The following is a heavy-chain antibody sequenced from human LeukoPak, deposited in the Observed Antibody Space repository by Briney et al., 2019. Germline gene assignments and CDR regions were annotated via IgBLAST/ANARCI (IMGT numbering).Heavy chain of an antibody. CDR3: ARFKDNQGKSRHIDY. J-gene: IGHJ4*02. V-gene: IGHV1-2*02. D-gene: IGHD1-1*01. CDR1: GYTFTEYF. CDR2: INPNSGGT. Sequence: GGSVKVSCVSSGYTFTEYFMHGVRQAPAQGREGVGWINPNSGGTNYAQKLQGRVTMTRDTSISTDYKELSRRRSDDTAVYYCARFKDNQGKSRHIDYWGQGTLVTFSS.